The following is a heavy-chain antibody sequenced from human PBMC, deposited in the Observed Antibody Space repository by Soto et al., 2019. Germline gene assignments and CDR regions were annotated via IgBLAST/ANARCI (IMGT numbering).Heavy chain of an antibody. CDR2: IIPIFGTA. Sequence: QVQLVQSGAEVKKPGSSVKVSCKASGGTFSSYAISWVRQAPGQGLEWMGGIIPIFGTANYAQKFQGRVTSPSDESKSKAYMELRSLRSEDTAVYYCARAGYCSGGSCYPPGYYGMDVWGQGTTVTVSS. CDR1: GGTFSSYA. J-gene: IGHJ6*02. CDR3: ARAGYCSGGSCYPPGYYGMDV. D-gene: IGHD2-15*01. V-gene: IGHV1-69*05.